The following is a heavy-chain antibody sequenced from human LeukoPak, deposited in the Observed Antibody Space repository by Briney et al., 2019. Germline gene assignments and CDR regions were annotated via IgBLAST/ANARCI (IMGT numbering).Heavy chain of an antibody. V-gene: IGHV1-46*01. CDR2: INPSGGST. D-gene: IGHD2-15*01. CDR3: ARPVVAATTPDTFDI. CDR1: GYTFTGYY. J-gene: IGHJ3*02. Sequence: ASVKVSCKASGYTFTGYYMHWVRQAPGQGLEWMGIINPSGGSTSYAQKFQGRVTMTRDMSTSTVYMELSSLRSEDTAVYYCARPVVAATTPDTFDIWGQGTMVTVSS.